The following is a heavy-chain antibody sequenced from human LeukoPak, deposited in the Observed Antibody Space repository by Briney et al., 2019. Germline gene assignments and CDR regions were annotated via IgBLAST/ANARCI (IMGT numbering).Heavy chain of an antibody. CDR2: IFPIFGTA. CDR3: ARGSYGSYYFDY. D-gene: IGHD5-18*01. CDR1: GGTFNSYA. J-gene: IGHJ4*02. V-gene: IGHV1-69*05. Sequence: ASVKVSCKASGGTFNSYAINWVRQAPGQGLEWMGRIFPIFGTANYAQKFQGRVTITTDESTSTAYMELSSLRSEDTAVYYCARGSYGSYYFDYWGQGTLVTVSS.